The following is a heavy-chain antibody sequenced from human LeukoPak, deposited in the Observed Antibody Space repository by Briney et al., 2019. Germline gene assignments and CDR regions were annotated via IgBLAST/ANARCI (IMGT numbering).Heavy chain of an antibody. Sequence: GGSLRLSCAASGFTFTSYSLHWVRQAPGKGLGWVALISYDGNNKYYADSVKGRFTISRDNSKNTLYLQMNSLRAEDTAVYYCARASSGYYYNLGYWGQGTLVTVSS. CDR3: ARASSGYYYNLGY. D-gene: IGHD3-22*01. CDR1: GFTFTSYS. CDR2: ISYDGNNK. J-gene: IGHJ4*02. V-gene: IGHV3-30-3*01.